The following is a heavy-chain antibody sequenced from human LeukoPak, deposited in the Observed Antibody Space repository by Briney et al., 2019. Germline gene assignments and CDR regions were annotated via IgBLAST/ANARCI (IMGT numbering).Heavy chain of an antibody. Sequence: SETLSLTCTVSGGSISSGGYYWSWIRQHPGKGLEWIGYIYYSGSTYYNPSLKSRVTISVDTSKNQFSLKLSSVTAADTAVYYCARAGRQSLPAAIPYYYYYGMDVWGQGTTVTVSS. J-gene: IGHJ6*02. CDR1: GGSISSGGYY. CDR3: ARAGRQSLPAAIPYYYYYGMDV. D-gene: IGHD2-2*01. CDR2: IYYSGST. V-gene: IGHV4-31*03.